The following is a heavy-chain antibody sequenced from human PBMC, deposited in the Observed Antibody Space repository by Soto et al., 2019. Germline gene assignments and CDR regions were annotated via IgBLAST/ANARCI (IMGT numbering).Heavy chain of an antibody. CDR2: MYPGDSDT. D-gene: IGHD2-2*01. V-gene: IGHV5-51*01. CDR3: ARLPRYCNNTRCYDAYN. J-gene: IGHJ1*01. Sequence: GEALKSSCVGSGYDFNTNWFGWVRQLPGKGLEWVGIMYPGDSDTRYNPSLQGRVTLSVDVTVSTAFLQWRSLKTSDTGMYFCARLPRYCNNTRCYDAYNRAHGAQVTVS. CDR1: GYDFNTNW.